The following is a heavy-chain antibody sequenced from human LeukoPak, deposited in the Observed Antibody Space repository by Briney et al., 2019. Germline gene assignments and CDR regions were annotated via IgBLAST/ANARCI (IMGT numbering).Heavy chain of an antibody. CDR1: GFTFSSNY. D-gene: IGHD3-10*01. CDR3: AKGGTSTMVRGVIGYMDV. J-gene: IGHJ6*03. Sequence: GGSLRLSCAASGFTFSSNYMIWVRQASGKGLECVSVIYSDGTTYYADSVKGRFTISRDNSKNTLYLQMNSLRAEDSAVYYCAKGGTSTMVRGVIGYMDVWGKGTTVTISS. CDR2: IYSDGTT. V-gene: IGHV3-66*01.